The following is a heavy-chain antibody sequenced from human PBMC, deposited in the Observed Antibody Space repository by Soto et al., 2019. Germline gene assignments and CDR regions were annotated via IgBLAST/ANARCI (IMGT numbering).Heavy chain of an antibody. CDR1: GGSISSGGYS. Sequence: SETLSLTCAVSGGSISSGGYSWSWIRQPPGKGLEWIGYIYHSGSTYYNPSLKSRVTISVDRSKNQFSLKLSSVTAADTAVYYCWASYSSSSSFDPWGQGTLVTVSS. V-gene: IGHV4-30-2*01. CDR3: WASYSSSSSFDP. J-gene: IGHJ5*02. D-gene: IGHD3-10*01. CDR2: IYHSGST.